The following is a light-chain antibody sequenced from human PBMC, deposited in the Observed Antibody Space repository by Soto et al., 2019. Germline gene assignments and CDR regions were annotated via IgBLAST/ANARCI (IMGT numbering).Light chain of an antibody. J-gene: IGKJ4*01. Sequence: EIVMTQSPVTLSVSPGDRATLSCRASQSVYSNLAWYQQKPGQAPRLLIYGASTRATGIPARFSGSGSGTEFTLTISSLQYEDVAVYYCQQYNNWPLTFGGGTKVEIK. CDR1: QSVYSN. CDR3: QQYNNWPLT. CDR2: GAS. V-gene: IGKV3-15*01.